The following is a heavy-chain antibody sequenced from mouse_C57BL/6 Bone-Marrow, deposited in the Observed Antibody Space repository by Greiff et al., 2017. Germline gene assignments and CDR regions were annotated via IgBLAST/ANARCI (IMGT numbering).Heavy chain of an antibody. CDR3: ASTGDYVGSSFDY. V-gene: IGHV1-47*01. CDR1: GYTFTTSP. D-gene: IGHD2-4*01. CDR2: FHPYNDDT. Sequence: VKLQESGAELVKPGASVKMSCKASGYTFTTSPIEWMKQNHGKSLEWIGNFHPYNDDTKYNEKFKGKATLTVDKSSSTVYLELSRLTSDASAVYYCASTGDYVGSSFDYWGQGTTLTVSS. J-gene: IGHJ2*01.